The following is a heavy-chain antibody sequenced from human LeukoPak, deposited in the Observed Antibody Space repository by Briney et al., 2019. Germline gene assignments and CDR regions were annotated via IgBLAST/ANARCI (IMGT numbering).Heavy chain of an antibody. CDR3: AAYYYDSRGSRPDY. CDR2: INPNSGGT. J-gene: IGHJ4*02. Sequence: ASVKVSCKASGYTFTGYYMHWVRQAPGQGLEWMGWINPNSGGTNYAQKFQGRVTMTRDTSISTAYMELSRLRSDDTAVYYCAAYYYDSRGSRPDYWGQGTLVTVSS. CDR1: GYTFTGYY. D-gene: IGHD3-22*01. V-gene: IGHV1-2*02.